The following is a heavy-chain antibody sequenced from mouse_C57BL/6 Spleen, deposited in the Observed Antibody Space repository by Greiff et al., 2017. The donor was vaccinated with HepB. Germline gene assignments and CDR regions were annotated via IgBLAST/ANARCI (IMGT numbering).Heavy chain of an antibody. CDR3: AREDSKEAMDY. CDR2: ISSGSSTI. CDR1: GFTFSDYG. Sequence: EVMLVESGGGLVKPGGSLKLSCAASGFTFSDYGMHWVRQAPEKGLEWVAYISSGSSTIYYADTVKGRFTISRDNAKNTLFLQMTSLRSEDTAMYYCAREDSKEAMDYWGQGTSVTVSS. V-gene: IGHV5-17*01. J-gene: IGHJ4*01. D-gene: IGHD2-5*01.